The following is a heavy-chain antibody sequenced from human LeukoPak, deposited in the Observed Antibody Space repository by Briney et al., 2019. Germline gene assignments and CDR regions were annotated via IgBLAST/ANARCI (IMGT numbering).Heavy chain of an antibody. CDR1: GGSISSSSYY. V-gene: IGHV4-61*05. CDR3: ARHTVTNLRYGAGYYFDY. Sequence: SETLSLTCTVSGGSISSSSYYWGWIRQPPGKGLEWIGYIYYSGSTNYNPSLKSRVTISVDTSKNQFSLKLSSVTAADTAVYYCARHTVTNLRYGAGYYFDYWGQGTLVTVSS. CDR2: IYYSGST. J-gene: IGHJ4*02. D-gene: IGHD4-17*01.